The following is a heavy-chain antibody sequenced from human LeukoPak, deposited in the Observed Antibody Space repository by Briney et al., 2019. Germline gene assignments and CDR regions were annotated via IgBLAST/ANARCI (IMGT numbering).Heavy chain of an antibody. Sequence: ASVKVSCKASGYTFTGYYMHWVRQAPGQGLEWMGRINPNSGGTNYAQKFQGRVTMTRDTSTSTAYMELSRLRSDDTAVYYCARGRRTRGYYDIQDYWGQGTLVTVSS. CDR1: GYTFTGYY. V-gene: IGHV1-2*06. CDR2: INPNSGGT. D-gene: IGHD3-22*01. CDR3: ARGRRTRGYYDIQDY. J-gene: IGHJ4*02.